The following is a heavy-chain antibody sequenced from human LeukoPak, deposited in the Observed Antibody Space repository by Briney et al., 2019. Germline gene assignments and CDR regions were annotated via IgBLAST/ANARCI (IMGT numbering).Heavy chain of an antibody. Sequence: GGSLRPSCAGSRLTLSSYWMQWVRQAPGKGLVWVSRINGDGSITNYADSVKGRFTISRHNSRDTMYLQMNSLRTEDTAVYYCARTLRGGKFDYWGQGTLVSVST. CDR3: ARTLRGGKFDY. V-gene: IGHV3-74*01. D-gene: IGHD3-10*01. CDR2: INGDGSIT. CDR1: RLTLSSYW. J-gene: IGHJ4*02.